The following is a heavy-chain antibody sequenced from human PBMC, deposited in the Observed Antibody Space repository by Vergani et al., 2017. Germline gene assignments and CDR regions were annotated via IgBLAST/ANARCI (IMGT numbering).Heavy chain of an antibody. CDR3: ARVTAVPGSIWFDP. V-gene: IGHV6-1*01. CDR1: GDRVSNNKTT. J-gene: IGHJ5*02. D-gene: IGHD6-19*01. Sequence: QVQLRQSGPGLVRPSQTLSLTCVISGDRVSNNKTTWNWIRQSPSRGLEWLGRTYYRSKWSNDYAESVKSRLTIDPDTSKNLFSLHLNSVTPEDTAVYYCARVTAVPGSIWFDPWGQGTLVTVSS. CDR2: TYYRSKWSN.